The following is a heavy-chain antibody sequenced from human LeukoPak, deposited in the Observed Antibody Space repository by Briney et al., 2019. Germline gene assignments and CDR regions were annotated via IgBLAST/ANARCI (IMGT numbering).Heavy chain of an antibody. V-gene: IGHV3-7*01. CDR1: GFTFSNYW. J-gene: IGHJ4*02. CDR3: ALDSSSWYRVPFDY. CDR2: IKQDGSEK. D-gene: IGHD6-13*01. Sequence: GGSLRLSCVVSGFTFSNYWMSWVRQAPGEGLEWVANIKQDGSEKYYVDSVKGRFTISRDNAKNSLYLQMHSLRAEDTAVYYCALDSSSWYRVPFDYWGQGTLVTVSS.